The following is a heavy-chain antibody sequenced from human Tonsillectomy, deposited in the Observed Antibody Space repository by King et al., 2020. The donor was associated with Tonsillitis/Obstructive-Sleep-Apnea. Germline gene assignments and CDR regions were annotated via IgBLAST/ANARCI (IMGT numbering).Heavy chain of an antibody. CDR2: ISSSSSYI. D-gene: IGHD6-13*01. V-gene: IGHV3-21*01. CDR1: GFTFSSYS. CDR3: ARDFLRIEAVFDY. Sequence: VQLVESGGGLVKPGGSLRLSCAASGFTFSSYSMNWVRQAPGKGLEWVSSISSSSSYIYYADSVKGRFTISRDNAKNSLYLQMNSLRAEDTAVYYCARDFLRIEAVFDYWGQGTLVTVSS. J-gene: IGHJ4*02.